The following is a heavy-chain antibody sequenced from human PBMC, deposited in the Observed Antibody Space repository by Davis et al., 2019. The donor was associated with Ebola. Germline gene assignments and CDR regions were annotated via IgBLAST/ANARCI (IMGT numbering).Heavy chain of an antibody. CDR3: ARGLLDTAMLGYYFDY. CDR1: GGTFSSYT. J-gene: IGHJ4*02. V-gene: IGHV1-69*02. CDR2: IIPILGIA. D-gene: IGHD5-18*01. Sequence: SVKVSCKASGGTFSSYTISWVRQAPGQGLEWMGRIIPILGIANYAQKFQGRVTITADKSTSTAYMELSSLRSEDTAVYYCARGLLDTAMLGYYFDYWGQGTLVTVSS.